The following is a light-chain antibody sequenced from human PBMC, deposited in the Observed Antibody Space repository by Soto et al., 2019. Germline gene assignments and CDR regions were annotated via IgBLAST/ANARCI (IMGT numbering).Light chain of an antibody. V-gene: IGKV3-20*01. J-gene: IGKJ5*01. CDR1: QSVSSSY. CDR2: GAS. CDR3: QQLHGYPIT. Sequence: EIVLTQSPGTLSLSPGERATLSCRASQSVSSSYLAWYQQKPGQAPRLLIYGASTRATGIPARFSGSGSGTDFTLTISRLEPEDFATYYCQQLHGYPITFGQGTRLEIK.